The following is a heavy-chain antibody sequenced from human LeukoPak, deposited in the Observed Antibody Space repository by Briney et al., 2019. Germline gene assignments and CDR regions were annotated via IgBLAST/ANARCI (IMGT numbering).Heavy chain of an antibody. CDR1: GGTFSIYA. CDR3: ARFRKQLSWSYYFDY. V-gene: IGHV1-69*05. Sequence: SVKVSCKASGGTFSIYAISWVRQAPGQGREWMGGIIPIFGTANYAQKFQGRVTITTDESTSTAYMELSSLRSEDTAVYYCARFRKQLSWSYYFDYWGQGTLVTVSS. J-gene: IGHJ4*02. D-gene: IGHD6-6*01. CDR2: IIPIFGTA.